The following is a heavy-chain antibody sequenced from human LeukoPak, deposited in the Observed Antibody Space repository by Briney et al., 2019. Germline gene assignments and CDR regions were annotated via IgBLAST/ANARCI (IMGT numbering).Heavy chain of an antibody. J-gene: IGHJ5*02. CDR1: GFTFSCYS. CDR3: ARDSSSGWYLPRFDP. Sequence: GGSLRLSCAASGFTFSCYSMNWVRQAPGKGLEWVSSISSSSSYIYYADSVKGRFTISRDNAKNSLYLQMNSLRAEDTAVYYCARDSSSGWYLPRFDPWGQGTLVTVSS. CDR2: ISSSSSYI. V-gene: IGHV3-21*01. D-gene: IGHD6-19*01.